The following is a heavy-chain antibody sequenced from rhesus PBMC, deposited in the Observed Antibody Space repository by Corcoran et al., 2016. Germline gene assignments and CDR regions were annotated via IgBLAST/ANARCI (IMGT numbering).Heavy chain of an antibody. V-gene: IGHV4-65*01. CDR3: AREVGYYNIWTGYYDSAYGLDS. Sequence: QVQLQESGPGLVKPSETLSLTCAVSGGSVSSSNWWSWIRQPPGKGLEWIGYISGSSSSTYYNPSLKRRVTISTDSSKNYFSLKLSSVTAADPAVYYCAREVGYYNIWTGYYDSAYGLDSWGQGVVVTVSS. CDR2: ISGSSSST. D-gene: IGHD3-3*01. CDR1: GGSVSSSNW. J-gene: IGHJ6*01.